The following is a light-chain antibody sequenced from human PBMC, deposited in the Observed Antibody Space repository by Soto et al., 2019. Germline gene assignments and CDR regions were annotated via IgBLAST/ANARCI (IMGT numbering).Light chain of an antibody. CDR3: QQYGSSPYT. CDR1: QSVSSTF. V-gene: IGKV3-20*01. Sequence: EIVLTQSPGTLSLSPGDSATLSCRASQSVSSTFLAWYQHKPGRPPRLLIHGASSRATGIPDRFTGSGSGTDFTLTISRLEPEDFAVYYCQQYGSSPYTFGQGTKLEIK. J-gene: IGKJ2*01. CDR2: GAS.